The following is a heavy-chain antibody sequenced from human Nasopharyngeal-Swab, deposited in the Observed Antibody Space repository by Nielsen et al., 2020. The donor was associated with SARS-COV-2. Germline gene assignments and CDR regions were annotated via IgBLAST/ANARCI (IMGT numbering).Heavy chain of an antibody. CDR2: ISSSGGTI. V-gene: IGHV3-48*03. Sequence: GESLKISCAASGFTFSSYEMNWVRQAPGKGLEWVSYISSSGGTIYYADSVKGRFTISGDNAKSSLYLQMNSLRAEDTAVYYCARKGLYDSSGYPFDPWGQGTLVTVSS. D-gene: IGHD3-22*01. J-gene: IGHJ5*02. CDR3: ARKGLYDSSGYPFDP. CDR1: GFTFSSYE.